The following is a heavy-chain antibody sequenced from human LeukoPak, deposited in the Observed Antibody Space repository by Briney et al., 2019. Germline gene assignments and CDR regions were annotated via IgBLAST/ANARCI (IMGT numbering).Heavy chain of an antibody. CDR3: ARQGWSSASGYYFDY. D-gene: IGHD6-19*01. CDR1: GGSISSSSYY. V-gene: IGHV4-39*01. CDR2: IYYSVST. Sequence: ETLSLTCGVSGGSISSSSYYWGWIRQPPGKGLEWVGTIYYSVSTYYNPSLKSPVTISVDTSKNQFSLKLSSVTAADTAVYYCARQGWSSASGYYFDYWGQGTLVTVSS. J-gene: IGHJ4*02.